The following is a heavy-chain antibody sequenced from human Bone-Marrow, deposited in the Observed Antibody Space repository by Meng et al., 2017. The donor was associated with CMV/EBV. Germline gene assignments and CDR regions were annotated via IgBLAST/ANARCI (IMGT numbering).Heavy chain of an antibody. Sequence: QESVSRISGSGGSTNHADSSRDNSKNTMYLQMNSPRAEDTAVYYCAKGPLGFGEPPDYWGQGTLVTVSS. D-gene: IGHD3-10*01. V-gene: IGHV3-23*01. CDR2: ISGSGGST. J-gene: IGHJ4*02. CDR3: AKGPLGFGEPPDY.